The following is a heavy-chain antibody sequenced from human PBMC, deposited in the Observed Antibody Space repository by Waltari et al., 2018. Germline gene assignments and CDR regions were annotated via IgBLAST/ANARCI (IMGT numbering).Heavy chain of an antibody. V-gene: IGHV3-9*01. D-gene: IGHD3-9*01. CDR3: AKDRPLGRYFDFLSPTLDC. CDR1: GFSLDDYA. J-gene: IGHJ4*02. CDR2: IGWSGANI. Sequence: EVQLVESGGGLVQPGRSLRLSCAASGFSLDDYAMYWVRQAPGKGLEGVSGIGWSGANIDYADSVKGRFTISRDNAKNSMYLQMNSLRSEDTAVYYCAKDRPLGRYFDFLSPTLDCWGQGTLVTVSS.